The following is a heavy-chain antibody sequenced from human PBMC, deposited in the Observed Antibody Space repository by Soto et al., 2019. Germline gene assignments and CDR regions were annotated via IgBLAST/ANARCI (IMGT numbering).Heavy chain of an antibody. J-gene: IGHJ6*02. Sequence: EVQLVESGGGLVQPGGSLRLSCAASGFTFSNYAMQWVRQAPGKGLEYVSAISSNGGSAYYANSVKGRFTISRDNSKNTLYLQMGSLRAEDMAVYYCARGRGVVYYYYGMDVWGQGTTVTVSS. CDR1: GFTFSNYA. CDR2: ISSNGGSA. V-gene: IGHV3-64*01. CDR3: ARGRGVVYYYYGMDV. D-gene: IGHD3-3*01.